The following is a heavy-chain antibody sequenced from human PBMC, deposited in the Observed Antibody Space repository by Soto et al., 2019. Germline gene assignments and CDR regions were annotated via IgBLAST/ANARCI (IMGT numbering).Heavy chain of an antibody. Sequence: QVQLVESGGGVVQPGRSLRLSCAASRFTFSSYAMHWVRQAPGKGLEWVAVISYDGSNKYYADSVKGRFTISRDNSKNTLYLQMNSLRAEDTAVYYCARVGSIAVAGPLDYWGQGTLVTVSS. CDR3: ARVGSIAVAGPLDY. CDR2: ISYDGSNK. V-gene: IGHV3-30-3*01. D-gene: IGHD6-19*01. CDR1: RFTFSSYA. J-gene: IGHJ4*02.